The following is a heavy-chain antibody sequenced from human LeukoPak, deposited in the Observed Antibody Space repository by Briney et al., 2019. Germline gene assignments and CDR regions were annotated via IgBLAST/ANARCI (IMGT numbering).Heavy chain of an antibody. Sequence: PGGSLRLSCAASGFTFSSYGMHWVRQAPGKGLEWVAVIWYDGSNKYYADSVKGRFTISRDNSKNTLYLQMNSLRAEDTAVYYCARDNGGYYQYNAFNIWGQGKMVTVFS. V-gene: IGHV3-33*01. D-gene: IGHD3-22*01. J-gene: IGHJ3*02. CDR3: ARDNGGYYQYNAFNI. CDR2: IWYDGSNK. CDR1: GFTFSSYG.